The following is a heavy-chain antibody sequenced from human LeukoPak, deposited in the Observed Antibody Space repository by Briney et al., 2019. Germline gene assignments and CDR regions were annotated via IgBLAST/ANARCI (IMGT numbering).Heavy chain of an antibody. CDR1: GYTFTSYG. CDR2: INPNSGGT. D-gene: IGHD3-10*01. CDR3: ARDLYYADY. J-gene: IGHJ4*02. V-gene: IGHV1-2*02. Sequence: GASVKVSCKASGYTFTSYGISWVRQAPGQGLEWMGWINPNSGGTNYAQKFQGRVTMTRDTSISTAYMELSRLRSDDTAVYYCARDLYYADYWGQGTLVTVSS.